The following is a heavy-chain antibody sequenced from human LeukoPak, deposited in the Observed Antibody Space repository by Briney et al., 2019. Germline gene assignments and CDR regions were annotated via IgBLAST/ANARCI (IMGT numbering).Heavy chain of an antibody. CDR3: ARMTPYYYYGMDV. V-gene: IGHV4-61*01. Sequence: PSETLSLTCSVSGGSVSSGTYYWTWIRQPPGKGLEWIGYSHYSGSAHYNASLKSRVTISVDTSQNQFSLKLSSVTAADTAVYYCARMTPYYYYGMDVWGQGTTVTVSS. J-gene: IGHJ6*02. CDR2: SHYSGSA. CDR1: GGSVSSGTYY.